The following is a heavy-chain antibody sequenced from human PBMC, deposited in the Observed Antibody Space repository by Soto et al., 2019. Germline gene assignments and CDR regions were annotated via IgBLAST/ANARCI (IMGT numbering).Heavy chain of an antibody. CDR1: GYTFTGYY. D-gene: IGHD6-13*01. CDR3: ARDSRAAAGTHADY. J-gene: IGHJ4*02. Sequence: ASVKVSCKASGYTFTGYYMHWVRQAPGQGLEWMGWINPNSGGTNYAQKFQGRVTMTRDTSISTAYMELSRLRSDDTAVYYCARDSRAAAGTHADYPGQGTLVNVSS. V-gene: IGHV1-2*02. CDR2: INPNSGGT.